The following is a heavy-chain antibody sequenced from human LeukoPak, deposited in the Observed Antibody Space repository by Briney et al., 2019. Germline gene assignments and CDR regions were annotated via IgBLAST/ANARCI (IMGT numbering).Heavy chain of an antibody. CDR2: IIPIFGTA. D-gene: IGHD2-2*02. V-gene: IGHV1-69*13. CDR3: ASPRYCSSTSCYRYAFDI. CDR1: GGTFSSYA. Sequence: GASVKVSCKASGGTFSSYAIGWVRQAPGQGLEWMGGIIPIFGTANYAQKFQGRDTITADESTSTAYMELSSLGSEDTAVYYCASPRYCSSTSCYRYAFDIWGQGTMVTVSS. J-gene: IGHJ3*02.